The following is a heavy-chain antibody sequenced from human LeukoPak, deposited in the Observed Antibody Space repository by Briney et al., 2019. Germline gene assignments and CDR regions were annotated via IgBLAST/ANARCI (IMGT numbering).Heavy chain of an antibody. D-gene: IGHD5-12*01. CDR2: INHSGST. CDR1: GGSFSGYY. J-gene: IGHJ4*02. CDR3: ARAIKFGKELDY. Sequence: SETLSLTCAVYGGSFSGYYWSWIRQPPGKGLEWIGEINHSGSTNYNPSLKSRVTISVDTSKNQFSLKLSSVTAADTAVYYCARAIKFGKELDYWGQGTLVTVSS. V-gene: IGHV4-34*01.